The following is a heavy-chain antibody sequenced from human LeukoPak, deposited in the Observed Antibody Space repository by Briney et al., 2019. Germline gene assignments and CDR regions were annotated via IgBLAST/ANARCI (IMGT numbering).Heavy chain of an antibody. CDR2: INWNGDST. D-gene: IGHD1-26*01. CDR3: ARSYSGSHNYYMDV. CDR1: GFNLDDYG. Sequence: GGSLRLSCAASGFNLDDYGMNWVRQAPGKGLEWVSGINWNGDSTDYADSVKGRFTISRDNAKNSLYLQMNSLRVEDTALYHCARSYSGSHNYYMDVWGKGTTVTVSS. J-gene: IGHJ6*03. V-gene: IGHV3-20*01.